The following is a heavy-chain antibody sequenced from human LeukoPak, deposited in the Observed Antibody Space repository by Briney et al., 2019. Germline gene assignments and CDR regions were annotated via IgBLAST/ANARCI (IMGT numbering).Heavy chain of an antibody. Sequence: SETLSLTCTVSGGSIISSDHHWGWVRQPPGKGLEWIGTISYSGNTDYNPSLRSRVAVSVDTSNNQFSLRLSSVTAADTAVYHCARHCCTGPSKRVFDFWGQGTMVTVSS. D-gene: IGHD2-8*02. CDR2: ISYSGNT. CDR1: GGSIISSDHH. V-gene: IGHV4-39*01. CDR3: ARHCCTGPSKRVFDF. J-gene: IGHJ3*01.